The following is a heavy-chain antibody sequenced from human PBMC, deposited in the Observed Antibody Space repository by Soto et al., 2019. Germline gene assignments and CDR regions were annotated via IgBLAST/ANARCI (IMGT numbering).Heavy chain of an antibody. CDR2: IDWDDDK. Sequence: SGPTVVNPTQTLTLTCTFSGFSLSTSGVGVGWIRQPPGKALEWLALIDWDDDKRDSPSLRSRLTITKDTSNNQVVLTLTNTDPVDTATYYCAQSGSGSYYNEYYSDYWGQGTLATVSP. V-gene: IGHV2-5*02. CDR3: AQSGSGSYYNEYYSDY. D-gene: IGHD3-10*01. J-gene: IGHJ4*02. CDR1: GFSLSTSGVG.